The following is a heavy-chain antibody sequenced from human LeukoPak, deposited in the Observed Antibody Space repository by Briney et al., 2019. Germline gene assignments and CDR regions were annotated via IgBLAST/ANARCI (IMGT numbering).Heavy chain of an antibody. CDR2: IIPIVDTA. J-gene: IGHJ6*02. D-gene: IGHD6-6*01. Sequence: SVKVSCKASGGTFSSYAISWVRQAPGQGLEWMGGIIPIVDTANYAQKFQGRVTITADESTSTAYMELSSLRSEDTAVYYCARVSIAARLNYYYGMDVWGQGTTVTVSS. CDR1: GGTFSSYA. V-gene: IGHV1-69*13. CDR3: ARVSIAARLNYYYGMDV.